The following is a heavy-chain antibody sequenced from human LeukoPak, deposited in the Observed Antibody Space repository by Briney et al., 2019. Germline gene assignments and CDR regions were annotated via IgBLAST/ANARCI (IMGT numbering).Heavy chain of an antibody. CDR2: IHYSGST. CDR3: ARTFSVRAPYFDY. V-gene: IGHV4-39*01. Sequence: PSETLSLTCTFSGGSISSGSYYWGWIRQPPGKGLEGIGSIHYSGSTYYNPSLKRRVTIYVDTSKNQFYLKLSSVTDADTAVYYCARTFSVRAPYFDYWGQGTLVTVSS. J-gene: IGHJ4*02. D-gene: IGHD2/OR15-2a*01. CDR1: GGSISSGSYY.